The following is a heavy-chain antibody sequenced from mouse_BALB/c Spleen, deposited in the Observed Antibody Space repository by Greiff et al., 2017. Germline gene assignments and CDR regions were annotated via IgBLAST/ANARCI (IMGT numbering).Heavy chain of an antibody. J-gene: IGHJ4*01. CDR1: GFNIKDYY. Sequence: EVQLQQSGAELVRPGASVKLSCTASGFNIKDYYMHWVKQRPEQGLEWIGWIDPENGDTEYAPKFQGKATMTADTSSNTAYLQLSSLTSEDTAVYYGNAIYDGYYGGGSAMDYWGQGTSVTVSS. V-gene: IGHV14-4*02. CDR2: IDPENGDT. CDR3: NAIYDGYYGGGSAMDY. D-gene: IGHD2-3*01.